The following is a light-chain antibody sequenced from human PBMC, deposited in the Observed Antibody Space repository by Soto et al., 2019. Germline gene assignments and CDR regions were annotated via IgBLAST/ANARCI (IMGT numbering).Light chain of an antibody. CDR3: QQRANWPPRDT. Sequence: DIVLTQSPATLSLSPGERASLSCRASQSVGTSLAWYQQRPGQAPRLLLSAASTRATGIPARFSGSGTGTDFTLTISGLQPEDVAVYYCQQRANWPPRDTFGQGTRPEIK. V-gene: IGKV3-11*01. CDR2: AAS. J-gene: IGKJ5*01. CDR1: QSVGTS.